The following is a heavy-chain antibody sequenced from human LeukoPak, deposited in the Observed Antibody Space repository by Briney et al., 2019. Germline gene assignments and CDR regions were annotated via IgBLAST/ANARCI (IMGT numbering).Heavy chain of an antibody. CDR2: IDSSGGYM. CDR3: LRGDRRDY. CDR1: GFTFNTYS. V-gene: IGHV3-21*06. Sequence: GGSLRLSCEASGFTFNTYSMNWARQAPGKGLEWVSSIDSSGGYMFYAGSVKGRFIISRDNAKDSLYLQMNSLRVEDTAVYYCLRGDRRDYWGQGTLVTVSS. J-gene: IGHJ4*02.